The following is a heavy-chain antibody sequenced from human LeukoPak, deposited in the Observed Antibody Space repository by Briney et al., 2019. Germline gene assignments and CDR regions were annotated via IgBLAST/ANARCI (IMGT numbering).Heavy chain of an antibody. CDR3: AKASHRGGPNAFDI. Sequence: PGGSLRLSCAASGFTFSDYYMSWIRQAPGKGLEWVSYISSSGSTIYYADSVKGRFTISRDNAKNSLYLQMNSLRAEDTAVYYCAKASHRGGPNAFDIWGQGTMVTVSS. CDR1: GFTFSDYY. CDR2: ISSSGSTI. J-gene: IGHJ3*02. V-gene: IGHV3-11*01. D-gene: IGHD3-10*01.